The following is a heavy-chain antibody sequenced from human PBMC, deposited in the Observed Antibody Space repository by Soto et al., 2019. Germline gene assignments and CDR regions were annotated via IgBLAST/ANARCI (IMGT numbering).Heavy chain of an antibody. CDR3: ARGLQGFDY. V-gene: IGHV3-30*09. Sequence: QVQLVESGGGVVQPGRSLRLSCRISGFSLTVYSMNWVRQAPGKGLEWVAVMQPDGVTKNYADSVQGRFVISGDNSKNTLYLEMDSLTPEDTAIYSCARGLQGFDYWGQGTLVTVSS. CDR2: MQPDGVTK. J-gene: IGHJ4*02. CDR1: GFSLTVYS.